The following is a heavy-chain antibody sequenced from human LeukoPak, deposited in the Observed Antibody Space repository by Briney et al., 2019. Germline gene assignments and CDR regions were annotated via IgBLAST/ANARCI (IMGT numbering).Heavy chain of an antibody. J-gene: IGHJ4*01. CDR1: GFTFSSYW. CDR2: IKQDGSEK. CDR3: ASRYCSSPRCNPHYFDY. V-gene: IGHV3-7*01. D-gene: IGHD2-2*01. Sequence: GGSLRLSCAASGFTFSSYWMTWVRQAPGKGLEWVANIKQDGSEKYYVDSVKGRFSISRDNAKNSLYLQMNSLRAEDTAVYFCASRYCSSPRCNPHYFDYWGHGTLVTVSS.